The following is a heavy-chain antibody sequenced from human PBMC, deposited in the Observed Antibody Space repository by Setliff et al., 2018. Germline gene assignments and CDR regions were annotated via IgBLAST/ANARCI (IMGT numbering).Heavy chain of an antibody. Sequence: PGGSLRLSCAASGFTVSSNYMNWVRQAPGKGLEWVSYISNGGGAVKYADSVKGRFTISRDNAKSSLYLQMNSLRAEDTAVYYCARDQGSYGYRAFDSWGQGALVTVSS. CDR1: GFTVSSNY. D-gene: IGHD3-16*01. V-gene: IGHV3-48*03. CDR2: ISNGGGAV. CDR3: ARDQGSYGYRAFDS. J-gene: IGHJ4*02.